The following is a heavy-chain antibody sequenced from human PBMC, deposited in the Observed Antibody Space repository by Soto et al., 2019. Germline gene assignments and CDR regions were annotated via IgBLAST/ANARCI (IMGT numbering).Heavy chain of an antibody. J-gene: IGHJ3*02. CDR2: ISGSGGST. CDR1: GFTFSSYA. CDR3: AKVKGGGIYGSGGSCYSGAFDS. V-gene: IGHV3-23*01. D-gene: IGHD2-15*01. Sequence: GGSLRLSCAASGFTFSSYAMSWVRQAPGKGLEWVSAISGSGGSTYYADSVKGRFTISRDNSKNTLYLQMNSLRAEDTAVYYCAKVKGGGIYGSGGSCYSGAFDSWGQGTTVTVAS.